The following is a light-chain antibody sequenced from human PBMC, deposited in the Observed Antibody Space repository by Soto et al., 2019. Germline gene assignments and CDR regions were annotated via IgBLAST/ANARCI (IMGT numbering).Light chain of an antibody. CDR3: QQNYSTPRT. J-gene: IGKJ4*02. Sequence: DIQMIPPPSTPLAFVADRVTITCRASQGISSYLAWYQQKPGKAPKLLIYKASSIESGVPSRFSGSGSGTEFTLTISSLQSEDFVAYYCQQNYSTPRTFGEGTKVDIK. CDR1: QGISSY. V-gene: IGKV1-5*03. CDR2: KAS.